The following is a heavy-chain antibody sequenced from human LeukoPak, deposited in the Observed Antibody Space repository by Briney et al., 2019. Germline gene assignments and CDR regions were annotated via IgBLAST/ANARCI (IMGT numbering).Heavy chain of an antibody. V-gene: IGHV4-59*01. J-gene: IGHJ4*02. CDR3: AKTGSLFGRFLDH. CDR2: MHPGGTT. Sequence: PSETLSLTCSVFADSMNDYYWTWIRQPPGKGLEWVGNMHPGGTTKFHPSLEGRVAMSIDTSNKHFSLRLRSVTAADTATYYCAKTGSLFGRFLDHWGPGALV. D-gene: IGHD3-10*02. CDR1: ADSMNDYY.